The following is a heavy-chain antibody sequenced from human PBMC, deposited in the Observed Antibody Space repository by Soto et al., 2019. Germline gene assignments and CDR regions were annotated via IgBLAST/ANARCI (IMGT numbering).Heavy chain of an antibody. CDR2: ISAYNGNT. V-gene: IGHV1-18*01. D-gene: IGHD6-13*01. J-gene: IGHJ4*02. Sequence: ASVKVSCKASGYTFTSYGISWVRQAPGQGLEWMGWISAYNGNTNYAQKLQGRVTMTTDTSTSTAYMELRSLRSDDTAVYDCARDWAAAGPFDYWGQGNLVTVSS. CDR3: ARDWAAAGPFDY. CDR1: GYTFTSYG.